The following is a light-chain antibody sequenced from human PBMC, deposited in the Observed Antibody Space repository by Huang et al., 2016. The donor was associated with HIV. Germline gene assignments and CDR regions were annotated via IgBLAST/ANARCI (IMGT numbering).Light chain of an antibody. CDR1: QSINTW. CDR2: EAS. Sequence: DIQMTQSPSTLSASVDDRVNITCRASQSINTWLAWYQQKPGKAPKLLIYEASSLESGVSSRFSGSGSGTDFTLTISSLQPDDFATYYCQQYNNYPWTFGQGTKVEIK. CDR3: QQYNNYPWT. J-gene: IGKJ1*01. V-gene: IGKV1-5*03.